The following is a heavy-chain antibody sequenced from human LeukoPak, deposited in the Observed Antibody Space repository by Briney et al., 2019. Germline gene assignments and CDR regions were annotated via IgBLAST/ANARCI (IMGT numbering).Heavy chain of an antibody. V-gene: IGHV4-59*01. CDR1: GGSISSYY. CDR2: IYYSGST. Sequence: PSETLSLTCTVSGGSISSYYWSWIRQPPGKGLEWIGYIYYSGSTNYNPSLKSRVTISVDTSKNQFSLKLSSVTAADTAVYYCARNLEESFWYFDLWGRGTLVTVSS. D-gene: IGHD1-1*01. CDR3: ARNLEESFWYFDL. J-gene: IGHJ2*01.